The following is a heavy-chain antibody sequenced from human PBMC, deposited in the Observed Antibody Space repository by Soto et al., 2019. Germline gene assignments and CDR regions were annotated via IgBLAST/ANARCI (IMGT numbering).Heavy chain of an antibody. Sequence: GGSLRLSCAASGFTFSSYAMHWVRQAPGKGLEWVAVISYDGSNKYYADSVKGRFTISRDNSKNTLYLQMNSLRAEDTAVYYCARDPGAAGSLDYWGQGTLVTVSS. CDR2: ISYDGSNK. D-gene: IGHD6-13*01. CDR1: GFTFSSYA. CDR3: ARDPGAAGSLDY. J-gene: IGHJ4*02. V-gene: IGHV3-30-3*01.